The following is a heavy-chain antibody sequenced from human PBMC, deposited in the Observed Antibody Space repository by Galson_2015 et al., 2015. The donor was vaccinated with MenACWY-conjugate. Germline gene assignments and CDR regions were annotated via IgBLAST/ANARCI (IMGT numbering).Heavy chain of an antibody. D-gene: IGHD3-22*01. Sequence: SLRLSCAASGFTFKTYSMNWVRQAPGKGLEWVSSLSTTGSQTYYADSVKGRFTISRDNAKSSLHLQMNSLRAEDTAIYYCAREDYYDRGGLDYWGQGTLVTVSS. CDR2: LSTTGSQT. CDR3: AREDYYDRGGLDY. V-gene: IGHV3-21*01. J-gene: IGHJ4*02. CDR1: GFTFKTYS.